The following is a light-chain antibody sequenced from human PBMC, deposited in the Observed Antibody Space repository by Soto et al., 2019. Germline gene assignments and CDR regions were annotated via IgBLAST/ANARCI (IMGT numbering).Light chain of an antibody. Sequence: DIQMTQSPSSLSASVGDRVTITCRASQSISSYLNWYQQKPGKAPKLLIYAASSLQSGVPPRFSGSGSVTDFDLTISTLQPKDLASYFSQHSYSSLLVTFGPGTNVDIK. J-gene: IGKJ3*01. CDR2: AAS. CDR1: QSISSY. CDR3: QHSYSSLLVT. V-gene: IGKV1-39*01.